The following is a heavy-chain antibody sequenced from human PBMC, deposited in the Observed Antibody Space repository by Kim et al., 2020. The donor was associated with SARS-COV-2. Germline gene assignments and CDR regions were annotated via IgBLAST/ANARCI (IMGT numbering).Heavy chain of an antibody. CDR3: ASTPKVYYYYYYGMDV. CDR1: GFTFSSYA. V-gene: IGHV3-30*04. CDR2: ISYDGSNK. Sequence: GGSLRLSCAASGFTFSSYAMHWVRQAPGKGLEWVAVISYDGSNKYYADSVKGRFTISRDNSKNTLYLQMNSLRAEDTAVYYCASTPKVYYYYYYGMDVWG. J-gene: IGHJ6*01.